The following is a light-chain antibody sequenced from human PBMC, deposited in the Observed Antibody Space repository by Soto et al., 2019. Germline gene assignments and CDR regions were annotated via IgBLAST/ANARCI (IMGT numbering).Light chain of an antibody. Sequence: QSPLTQPSSVSGSPGQSITISCTGTISDTSGYNYVSWYQQHPGKAPKLMIYEVSNRPSGVSNRFSGSQYGNTASLTISGLQAEDEDNYYCSSYTTSNTPLYVFGTGTKVTVL. V-gene: IGLV2-14*01. CDR2: EVS. CDR3: SSYTTSNTPLYV. CDR1: ISDTSGYNY. J-gene: IGLJ1*01.